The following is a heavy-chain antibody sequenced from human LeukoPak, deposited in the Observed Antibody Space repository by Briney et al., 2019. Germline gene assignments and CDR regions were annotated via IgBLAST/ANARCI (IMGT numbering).Heavy chain of an antibody. CDR1: GFRISDYW. J-gene: IGHJ4*02. CDR3: ARGWGEKGYCRGGTCNNPQFDY. V-gene: IGHV3-7*01. D-gene: IGHD2-15*01. CDR2: IKEDGREK. Sequence: GGSLRLSCEASGFRISDYWMSWGRQAPGEGLEWVANIKEDGREKYYVDSVKGRFTLSKDNAKNSVYLQMNSLGAEDTAVYYCARGWGEKGYCRGGTCNNPQFDYWGQGILVTVSS.